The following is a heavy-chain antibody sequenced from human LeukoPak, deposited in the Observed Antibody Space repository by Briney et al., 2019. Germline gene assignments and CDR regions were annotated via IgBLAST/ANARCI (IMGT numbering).Heavy chain of an antibody. J-gene: IGHJ4*02. Sequence: SGTLSLTCGVSGGPITNTNYWTWVRQPPGKGLEWIGEVNLQGSTNYNPSLMGRVAISVDTSENHISLQLTSVTAADTAVYYCAREGGPYRPLDYSGQGTLVTVSS. V-gene: IGHV4-4*02. CDR2: VNLQGST. CDR1: GGPITNTNY. CDR3: AREGGPYRPLDY.